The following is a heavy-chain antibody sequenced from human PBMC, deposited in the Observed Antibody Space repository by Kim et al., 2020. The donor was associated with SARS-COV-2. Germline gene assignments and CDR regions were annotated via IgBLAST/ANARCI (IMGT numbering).Heavy chain of an antibody. V-gene: IGHV4-34*01. CDR1: GGSFSGYY. J-gene: IGHJ4*02. CDR3: ARGITMIVVVISYFDY. CDR2: INHSGST. Sequence: SETLSLTCAVYGGSFSGYYWSWIRQPPGKGLEWIGEINHSGSTNYNPSLKSRVTISVDTSKNQFSLKLSSVTAADTAVYYCARGITMIVVVISYFDYWGQGTLVTVSS. D-gene: IGHD3-22*01.